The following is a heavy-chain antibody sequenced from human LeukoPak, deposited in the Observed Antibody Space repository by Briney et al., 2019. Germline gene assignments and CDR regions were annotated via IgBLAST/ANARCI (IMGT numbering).Heavy chain of an antibody. CDR2: INHSGST. V-gene: IGHV4-34*01. Sequence: SETLPLTCAVYGGSFSGYYWSWIRQPPGKGLEWIGEINHSGSTNYNPSLKSRVTISVDTSKNQFSLKLSSVTAADTAVYYCARASILGYCSGGSCRYYFDYWGQGTLVTVSS. D-gene: IGHD2-15*01. CDR3: ARASILGYCSGGSCRYYFDY. J-gene: IGHJ4*02. CDR1: GGSFSGYY.